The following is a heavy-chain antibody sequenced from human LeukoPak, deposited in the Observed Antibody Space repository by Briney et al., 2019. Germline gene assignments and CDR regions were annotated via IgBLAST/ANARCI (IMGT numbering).Heavy chain of an antibody. CDR1: GFTFSTYW. V-gene: IGHV3-74*01. Sequence: PGGSLRLSCAASGFTFSTYWMHWIRHAPGKGLVWVSHISGDGSATTYADSMKGRFTVSRDNAKNTLYLQLSSLRAEDTALYYCARTTGGPASTWAFDIWGQGTMVTVS. J-gene: IGHJ3*02. CDR2: ISGDGSAT. CDR3: ARTTGGPASTWAFDI. D-gene: IGHD6-13*01.